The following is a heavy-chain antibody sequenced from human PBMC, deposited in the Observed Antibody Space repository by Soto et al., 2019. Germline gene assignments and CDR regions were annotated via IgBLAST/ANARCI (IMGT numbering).Heavy chain of an antibody. CDR1: GFTFSSYS. J-gene: IGHJ6*02. CDR2: ISSSSVSI. D-gene: IGHD6-6*01. Sequence: EVQLVESGGGLVKPGGSLRLSCAASGFTFSSYSMNWVRQAPGKGLEWVSSISSSSVSINYADSVKGRFSISRDNAQNSLHLQMNNVRAEDTAVYYCARNESSNIYGMDVWGQGTPVTVSS. V-gene: IGHV3-21*01. CDR3: ARNESSNIYGMDV.